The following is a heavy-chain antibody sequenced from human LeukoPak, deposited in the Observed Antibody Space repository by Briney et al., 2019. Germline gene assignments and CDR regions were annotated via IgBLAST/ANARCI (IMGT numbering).Heavy chain of an antibody. D-gene: IGHD1-1*01. CDR2: ISVNNDNT. V-gene: IGHV1-18*01. J-gene: IGHJ4*02. CDR3: ARQQYRQLDY. CDR1: GYSFNNYG. Sequence: ASVRVSCKASGYSFNNYGISWVRQAPGQGLEWMGWISVNNDNTNYAQRFQGRVTMTTDTSTSTAYMELRSLTSDDTAVYFCARQQYRQLDYWGQGTLVIVSS.